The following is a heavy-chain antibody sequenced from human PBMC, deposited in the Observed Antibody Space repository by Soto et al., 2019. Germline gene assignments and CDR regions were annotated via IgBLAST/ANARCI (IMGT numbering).Heavy chain of an antibody. CDR2: IIPIFGTA. CDR1: GGTFSSYA. V-gene: IGHV1-69*13. J-gene: IGHJ5*02. D-gene: IGHD2-15*01. CDR3: ARELATINLLRYNWFDP. Sequence: SVKVSCKASGGTFSSYAISWVRQAPGQGLEWMGGIIPIFGTANYAQKFQGRVTITADESTSTAYMELSSLRSEDTAVYYCARELATINLLRYNWFDPWGQGTLVTVSS.